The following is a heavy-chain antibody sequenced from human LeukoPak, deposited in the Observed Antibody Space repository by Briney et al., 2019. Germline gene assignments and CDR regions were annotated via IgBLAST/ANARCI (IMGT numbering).Heavy chain of an antibody. V-gene: IGHV5-51*01. CDR1: GYNFTSYW. Sequence: RGESLKISCKGSGYNFTSYWIGWVRQMPGKGLEWMGIIYPGDSDTRYSPSFQGQVTISAEKSISTAYLQWSSLKASDTAMYYCARVDGSGTPYPRGFDYWGQGTLVTVSS. D-gene: IGHD3-10*01. CDR3: ARVDGSGTPYPRGFDY. CDR2: IYPGDSDT. J-gene: IGHJ4*02.